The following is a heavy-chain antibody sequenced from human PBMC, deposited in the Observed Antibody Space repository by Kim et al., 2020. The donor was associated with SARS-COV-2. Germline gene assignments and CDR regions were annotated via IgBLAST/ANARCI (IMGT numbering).Heavy chain of an antibody. Sequence: GGSLRLSCTASGFTFSSYAMSWVRQAPGMGLEWVSSISGSGSNKYYSDSLKGRLTISRDNSKNTLYLEMHSLKVEDTAFYYCTKESALFSDYWGQGTLFTVSA. CDR3: TKESALFSDY. CDR1: GFTFSSYA. CDR2: ISGSGSNK. D-gene: IGHD3-3*01. V-gene: IGHV3-23*01. J-gene: IGHJ4*02.